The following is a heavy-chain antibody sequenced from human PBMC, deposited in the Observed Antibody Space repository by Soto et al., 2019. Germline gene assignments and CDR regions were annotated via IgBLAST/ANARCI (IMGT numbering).Heavy chain of an antibody. Sequence: QVQLQESGPGLVKPSQTLSLTCTVSGGSISSGGYYWSWIRQHPGKGLEWIGYIYYSGSTNYNPSPKRRGTRSVDTSKNRFSLKLSSVTAADTAVYCCAGAWGGYFDYWGQGTLVTVSS. D-gene: IGHD3-16*01. CDR1: GGSISSGGYY. CDR3: AGAWGGYFDY. V-gene: IGHV4-31*03. J-gene: IGHJ4*02. CDR2: IYYSGST.